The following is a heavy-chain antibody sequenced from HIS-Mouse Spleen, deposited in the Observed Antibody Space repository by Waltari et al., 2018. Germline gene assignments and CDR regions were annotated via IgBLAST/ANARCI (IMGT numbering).Heavy chain of an antibody. CDR3: AREIPYSSSWYDWYFDL. CDR1: GGSISSSSYY. Sequence: QLQLQESGPGLVKPSETLSLTCTVSGGSISSSSYYWGWIRQPPGKGLEWIGSIYYSGSTSYNPDLKSRVTISVDTSKNQFSLHLSSVTAADTAVYYCAREIPYSSSWYDWYFDLWGRGTLVTVSS. CDR2: IYYSGST. J-gene: IGHJ2*01. D-gene: IGHD6-13*01. V-gene: IGHV4-39*07.